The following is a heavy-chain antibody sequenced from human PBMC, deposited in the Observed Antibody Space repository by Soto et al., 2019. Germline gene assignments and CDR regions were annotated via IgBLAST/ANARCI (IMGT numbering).Heavy chain of an antibody. Sequence: SETLSLTCTVSGGSISSSSYYWGWIRQPPGKGLEWIGSIYYSGSTYYNPSLKSRVTISVDTSKNQFSLKLSSVTAADTAVYYCARRVAGYYYYGMDVWGQGTTVTVSS. V-gene: IGHV4-39*01. CDR3: ARRVAGYYYYGMDV. CDR1: GGSISSSSYY. J-gene: IGHJ6*02. D-gene: IGHD6-13*01. CDR2: IYYSGST.